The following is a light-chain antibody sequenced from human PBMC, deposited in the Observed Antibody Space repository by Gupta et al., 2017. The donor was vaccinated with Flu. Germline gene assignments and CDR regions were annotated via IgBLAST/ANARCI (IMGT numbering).Light chain of an antibody. V-gene: IGKV1-39*01. CDR3: QQSDSTPRT. J-gene: IGKJ1*01. Sequence: DIQVTQSPSCLSASVGDRVNITCLASQSISSYLNWYQQKPGKAPKLLIYAASSLQSGVPSRFSGSGSGTDFTLTISRLQPEDFATYYCQQSDSTPRTFGEGTKVEIK. CDR1: QSISSY. CDR2: AAS.